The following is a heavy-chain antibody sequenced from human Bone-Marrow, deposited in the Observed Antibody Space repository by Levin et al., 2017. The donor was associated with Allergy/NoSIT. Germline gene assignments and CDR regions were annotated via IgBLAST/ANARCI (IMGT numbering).Heavy chain of an antibody. CDR2: INTYTGNT. V-gene: IGHV3-21*01. CDR3: AGERGVVADFRHFDY. J-gene: IGHJ4*02. Sequence: GGSLRLSCAASGCTFTDYGFNWVRQAPGKGLEWVSSINTYTGNTAYSGSVKGRFTISRDNARNSVYLQMNSLRVEDTAVYYCAGERGVVADFRHFDYWGQGTLVTISS. CDR1: GCTFTDYG. D-gene: IGHD2-21*01.